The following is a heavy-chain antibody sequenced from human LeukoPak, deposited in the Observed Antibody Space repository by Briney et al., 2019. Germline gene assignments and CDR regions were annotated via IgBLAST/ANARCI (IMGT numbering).Heavy chain of an antibody. CDR1: GASINNYY. V-gene: IGHV4-59*12. CDR3: AREVSGYCSSTSCAP. CDR2: IYYSGST. Sequence: SETLSLTCTVSGASINNYYWSWIRQPPGEGLEWIGYIYYSGSTKYNPSLKSRVTISVDTSKNQFSLKLSSVTAADTAVYYCAREVSGYCSSTSCAPWGQGTLVTVSS. D-gene: IGHD2-2*01. J-gene: IGHJ5*02.